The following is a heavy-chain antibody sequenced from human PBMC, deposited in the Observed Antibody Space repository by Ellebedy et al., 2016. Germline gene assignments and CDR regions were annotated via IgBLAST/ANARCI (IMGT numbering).Heavy chain of an antibody. CDR3: ATVATAAITMIVRGSAFDI. Sequence: ASVKVSCXVSGYTLTELSMHWVRQAPGKGLEWMGGFDPEDGETIYAQKFQGRVTMTEDTSTDTAYMELSSLRSEDTAVYYCATVATAAITMIVRGSAFDIWGQGTMVTVSS. D-gene: IGHD3-22*01. CDR1: GYTLTELS. J-gene: IGHJ3*02. V-gene: IGHV1-24*01. CDR2: FDPEDGET.